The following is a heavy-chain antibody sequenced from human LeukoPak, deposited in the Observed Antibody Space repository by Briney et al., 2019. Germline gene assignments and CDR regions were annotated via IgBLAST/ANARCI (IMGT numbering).Heavy chain of an antibody. Sequence: SETLSLTCTVSGGSISSYYWSWIRQPPGKGLEWIGYIYYSGSTNYNPSLKSRVTISVDTSKNQFSLKLSSVTAADTAVYYCARDDYGGNRGYFQHWGQGTLVTVSS. CDR3: ARDDYGGNRGYFQH. CDR2: IYYSGST. V-gene: IGHV4-59*01. J-gene: IGHJ1*01. CDR1: GGSISSYY. D-gene: IGHD4-23*01.